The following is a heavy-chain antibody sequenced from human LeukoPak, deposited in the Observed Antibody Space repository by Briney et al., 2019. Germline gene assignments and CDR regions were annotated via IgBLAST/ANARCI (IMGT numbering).Heavy chain of an antibody. Sequence: SETLSLTCAVYGGSFSGYYWSWIRQPPGKGLEWIGEINHSGSTNYNPSLKSRVTISVDTSKNQFSLKLSSVTAADTAVYYCARGSGWYRGGDYWGQGTLVTVSS. CDR2: INHSGST. J-gene: IGHJ4*02. V-gene: IGHV4-34*01. D-gene: IGHD6-19*01. CDR1: GGSFSGYY. CDR3: ARGSGWYRGGDY.